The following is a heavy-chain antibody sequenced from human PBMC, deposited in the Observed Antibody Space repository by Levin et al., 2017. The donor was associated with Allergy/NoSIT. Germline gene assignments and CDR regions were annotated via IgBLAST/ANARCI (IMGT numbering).Heavy chain of an antibody. CDR2: ISSSSRYI. J-gene: IGHJ4*02. CDR1: GFTFSACS. CDR3: ARELSLDYYDSNAYYGFDY. Sequence: GESLKISCAASGFTFSACSMNWVRQAPGKGLEWVSSISSSSRYIYYADSVKGRFTISRDNAKNSLYLQMRSLRAEDTAVYYCARELSLDYYDSNAYYGFDYWGQGALVTVSS. D-gene: IGHD3-22*01. V-gene: IGHV3-21*01.